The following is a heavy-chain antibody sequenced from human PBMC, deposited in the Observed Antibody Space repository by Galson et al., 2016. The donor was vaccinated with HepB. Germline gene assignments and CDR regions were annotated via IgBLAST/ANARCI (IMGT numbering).Heavy chain of an antibody. CDR3: ARAAIIPGARMVFDP. D-gene: IGHD2-2*01. J-gene: IGHJ5*02. V-gene: IGHV4-4*02. CDR2: IYHTGTS. Sequence: SETLSLTCAVSGASISDSNWWTWVRQVPGKGLEWIGEIYHTGTSNNNPFLSSRFTLSVDKSRNQFSLNLPSVTAADTAVHYCARAAIIPGARMVFDPWGQGTLVTVSS. CDR1: GASISDSNW.